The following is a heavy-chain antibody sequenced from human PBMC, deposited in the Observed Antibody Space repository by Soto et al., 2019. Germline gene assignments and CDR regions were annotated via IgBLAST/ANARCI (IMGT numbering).Heavy chain of an antibody. D-gene: IGHD6-19*01. CDR3: ARELGVGPVAGFGFDY. CDR1: GFTFSSYA. Sequence: GGSLRLSCAASGFTFSSYAMHWVRQAPGKGLEWVAVISYDGSNKYYADSVKGRFTISRDNSKNTLYLQMNSLRAEDTAVYYCARELGVGPVAGFGFDYWGQGTLVTVSS. CDR2: ISYDGSNK. V-gene: IGHV3-30-3*01. J-gene: IGHJ4*02.